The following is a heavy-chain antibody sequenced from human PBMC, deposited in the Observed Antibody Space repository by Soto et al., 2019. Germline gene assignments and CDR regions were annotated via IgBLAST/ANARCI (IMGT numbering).Heavy chain of an antibody. CDR3: ATVWFGELFRGFDY. J-gene: IGHJ4*02. CDR1: GYTLTELS. CDR2: FDPEDGET. D-gene: IGHD3-10*01. Sequence: ASVKVSCKVSGYTLTELSMHWVRQAPGKGLEWMGGFDPEDGETIYAQKFQGRVTMTEDTSTDTAYMELSSLRSEDTAVYYCATVWFGELFRGFDYWGQGTLVTVSS. V-gene: IGHV1-24*01.